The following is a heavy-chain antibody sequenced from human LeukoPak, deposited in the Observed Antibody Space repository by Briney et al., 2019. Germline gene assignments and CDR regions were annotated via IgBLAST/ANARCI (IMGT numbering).Heavy chain of an antibody. V-gene: IGHV4-34*01. CDR3: ARGHLDFPYYYMDV. CDR2: INHSGST. D-gene: IGHD3/OR15-3a*01. J-gene: IGHJ6*03. CDR1: GGSFSGYY. Sequence: SETLSLTCAVYGGSFSGYYWSWIRQPPGKGLEWIGEINHSGSTNYNPSLKSRVTISVDTSKNQFSLKLSSVTAADTAVYYCARGHLDFPYYYMDVWGRGTTVTVSS.